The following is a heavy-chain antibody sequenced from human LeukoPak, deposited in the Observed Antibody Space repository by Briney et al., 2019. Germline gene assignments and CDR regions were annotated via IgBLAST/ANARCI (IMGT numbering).Heavy chain of an antibody. Sequence: GGSLRLSCAASGFTFSDYYMSRIRQAPGKGLEWVSYISSGGRTIYYADSVKGRFTMSRDNAKNSLYLQMNSLRAEDTAVYYCARPVVAATTPDTFDIWGQGTMVTVSS. J-gene: IGHJ3*02. V-gene: IGHV3-11*04. CDR1: GFTFSDYY. CDR2: ISSGGRTI. CDR3: ARPVVAATTPDTFDI. D-gene: IGHD2-15*01.